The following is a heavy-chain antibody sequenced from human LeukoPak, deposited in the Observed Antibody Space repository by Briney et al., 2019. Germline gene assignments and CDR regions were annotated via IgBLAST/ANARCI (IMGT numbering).Heavy chain of an antibody. CDR1: GYTFTSYG. J-gene: IGHJ6*02. Sequence: GASVKVSCKASGYTFTSYGISWVRQAPGQGLEWMGWISAYNGNTNYAQKLQGRVTMTTDTSTSTAYMELRSLRSDDTAVYYCARAGAYYDILTAYYGMDVWGQGTTVTVSS. CDR3: ARAGAYYDILTAYYGMDV. D-gene: IGHD3-9*01. V-gene: IGHV1-18*01. CDR2: ISAYNGNT.